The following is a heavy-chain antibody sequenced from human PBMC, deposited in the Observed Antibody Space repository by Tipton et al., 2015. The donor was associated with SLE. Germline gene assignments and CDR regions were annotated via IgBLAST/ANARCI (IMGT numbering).Heavy chain of an antibody. J-gene: IGHJ4*02. D-gene: IGHD1-1*01. Sequence: TLSLTCTVSGGSISSYYWSWIRQPPGKGLEWIGYIYYSGSTNYNPSLKSRVIISVDTSKNQLSLKLSSVTAADTAVYYCARGPQLGIHFDSWGQGALVTVSS. CDR1: GGSISSYY. CDR2: IYYSGST. V-gene: IGHV4-59*12. CDR3: ARGPQLGIHFDS.